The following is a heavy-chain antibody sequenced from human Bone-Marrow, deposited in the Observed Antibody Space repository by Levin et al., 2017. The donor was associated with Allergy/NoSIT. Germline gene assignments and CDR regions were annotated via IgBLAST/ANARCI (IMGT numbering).Heavy chain of an antibody. CDR3: VRGPSYGDRPDYFDY. V-gene: IGHV3-7*01. D-gene: IGHD4-17*01. CDR1: GFTLSHHW. J-gene: IGHJ4*02. Sequence: PGESLKISCEASGFTLSHHWMNWVRQAPRKGLECVANIKQDGREKNYVDSVKGRFTISRDNAANSLYLQMSSLRVEDTAVYYCVRGPSYGDRPDYFDYWGQGTLVTVSS. CDR2: IKQDGREK.